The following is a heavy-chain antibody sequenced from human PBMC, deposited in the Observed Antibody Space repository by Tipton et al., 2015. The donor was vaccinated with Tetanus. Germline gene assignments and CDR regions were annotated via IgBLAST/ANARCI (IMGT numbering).Heavy chain of an antibody. CDR2: MDPGGSYV. Sequence: QLVQSGAEVKKPGEPVRISCKGSGYRFTTYWITWVRQMPGQGLEWMGTMDPGGSYVNYSPSFQGLVTISTDQSISTASLQWSGLKASDTAMYFGGGPLPNWKDDHWGQGTLVTVSS. D-gene: IGHD1-20*01. CDR3: GGPLPNWKDDH. J-gene: IGHJ5*02. CDR1: GYRFTTYW. V-gene: IGHV5-10-1*01.